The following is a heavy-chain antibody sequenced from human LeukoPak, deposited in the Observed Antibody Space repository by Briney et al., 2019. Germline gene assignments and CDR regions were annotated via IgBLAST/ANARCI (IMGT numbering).Heavy chain of an antibody. CDR2: MNPNSGNT. D-gene: IGHD3-10*01. V-gene: IGHV1-8*01. Sequence: GASVKVSCKASGFTFTNYDVNWVRQATGQGLEWMGWMNPNSGNTGYAQKFQGRLTITRNTSISTAHMELSSLRSEDTAVYYCARGPGAIRLWGQGTLVTVSS. CDR1: GFTFTNYD. CDR3: ARGPGAIRL. J-gene: IGHJ4*02.